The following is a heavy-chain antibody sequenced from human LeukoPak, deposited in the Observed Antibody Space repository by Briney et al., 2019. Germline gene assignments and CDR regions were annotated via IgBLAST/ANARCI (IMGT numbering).Heavy chain of an antibody. V-gene: IGHV4-34*01. J-gene: IGHJ4*02. CDR3: ARAPHFFDISGSRYYFDY. Sequence: PSETLSPTCAVYGGSFSGYYWSWIRQPPGKGLEWIGEINHSGSTNYNPSLKSRVTISVDTSKNQFSLKLSSVTAADTAVYFCARAPHFFDISGSRYYFDYWGQGTLVTVSS. D-gene: IGHD3-22*01. CDR2: INHSGST. CDR1: GGSFSGYY.